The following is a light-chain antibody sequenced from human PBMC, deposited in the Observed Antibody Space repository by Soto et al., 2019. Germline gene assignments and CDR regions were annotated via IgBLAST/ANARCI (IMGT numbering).Light chain of an antibody. V-gene: IGKV3-20*01. J-gene: IGKJ4*01. CDR2: GAS. Sequence: EIVLTQSPGTLSSSPGERATLSCRASQSVSSSYLAWYQQKPGQAPRLLIYGASSRATGIPDRFSGSGSGTDFTLTISRLEPEDFAVYYCQQYGSSLGVTFGGGTK. CDR1: QSVSSSY. CDR3: QQYGSSLGVT.